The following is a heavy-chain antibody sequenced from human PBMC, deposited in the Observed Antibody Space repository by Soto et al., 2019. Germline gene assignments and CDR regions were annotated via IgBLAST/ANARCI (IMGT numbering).Heavy chain of an antibody. Sequence: SVKVSFKASGGTFSSYAISWLRQAPGQGLEWMGGIIPIFGTANYAQKFQGRVTITADESTSTAYMELSSLRSEDTAVYYCARGNGDYAGLRYYYYYYGMDVWGQGTTVTVSS. CDR1: GGTFSSYA. J-gene: IGHJ6*02. CDR2: IIPIFGTA. V-gene: IGHV1-69*13. D-gene: IGHD4-17*01. CDR3: ARGNGDYAGLRYYYYYYGMDV.